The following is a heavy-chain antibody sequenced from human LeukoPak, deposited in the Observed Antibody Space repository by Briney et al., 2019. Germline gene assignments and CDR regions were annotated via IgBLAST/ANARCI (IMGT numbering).Heavy chain of an antibody. Sequence: GGSLRLSCAASGFTFSNAWMSWVRQAPGKGLEWVGRIKSKADGGTTDYAAPVKGRFTISRDDSKNTLYLQMNNLKTEDTALYYCITFSMIVVVISDWGRGTLVTVSS. CDR3: ITFSMIVVVISD. D-gene: IGHD3-22*01. CDR1: GFTFSNAW. CDR2: IKSKADGGTT. V-gene: IGHV3-15*01. J-gene: IGHJ4*02.